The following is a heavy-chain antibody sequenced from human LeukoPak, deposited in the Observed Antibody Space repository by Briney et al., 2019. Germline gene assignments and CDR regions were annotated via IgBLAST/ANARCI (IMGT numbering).Heavy chain of an antibody. CDR3: AEKGFRVDFDY. J-gene: IGHJ4*02. CDR2: IWYDGSNK. D-gene: IGHD2/OR15-2a*01. Sequence: QPGRSLTLSCAASGFTFSSYGMHWVRQAPGKGLEWVAVIWYDGSNKYYADSVKGRFTISRDNSKNTLYLQMNSLRAEDTAVYYCAEKGFRVDFDYWGQGTLVTVSS. V-gene: IGHV3-33*06. CDR1: GFTFSSYG.